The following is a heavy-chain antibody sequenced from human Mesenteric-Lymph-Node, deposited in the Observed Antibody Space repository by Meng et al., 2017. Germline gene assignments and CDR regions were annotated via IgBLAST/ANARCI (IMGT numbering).Heavy chain of an antibody. CDR2: ISYDGNKK. CDR1: GFTFSSYG. Sequence: QGQLVESGGGGVQPGRALRRAGAASGFTFSSYGMHWVRQAPGKGLEWVALISYDGNKKYYGDSVKGRFTISRDISKNTLYLQMNSLRPEDTAVYFCAKSLEAAATGFDYWGQGTLVTVSS. V-gene: IGHV3-30*18. D-gene: IGHD2-15*01. CDR3: AKSLEAAATGFDY. J-gene: IGHJ4*02.